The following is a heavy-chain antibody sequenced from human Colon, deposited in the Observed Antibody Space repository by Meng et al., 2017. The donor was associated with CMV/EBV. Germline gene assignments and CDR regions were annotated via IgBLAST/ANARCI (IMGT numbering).Heavy chain of an antibody. Sequence: LTCTVSGGSISSGGYYWSWIRQHPGKGLEWIGYIYYTGSTYYNPSLKSRVVISGDTSKNQFSLKLSSVTAADTAVYFCARDPGSGSDYWGQGTLVTVSS. CDR3: ARDPGSGSDY. CDR1: GGSISSGGYY. J-gene: IGHJ4*02. CDR2: IYYTGST. D-gene: IGHD5-12*01. V-gene: IGHV4-31*03.